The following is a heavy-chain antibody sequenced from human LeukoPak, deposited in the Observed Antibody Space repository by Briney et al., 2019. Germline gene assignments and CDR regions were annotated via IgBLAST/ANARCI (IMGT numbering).Heavy chain of an antibody. CDR2: MSPDENEK. J-gene: IGHJ4*02. V-gene: IGHV3-7*03. CDR1: EFTFTNYW. CDR3: LGYGNDNP. Sequence: GGSLRLSWAITEFTFTNYWKNWVRQASGKGLEWVANMSPDENEKKYVDSVKGRFTISTDNAKKTLYLQMNSLRVEDTAIYYCLGYGNDNPWGQGALVTVSS. D-gene: IGHD5-12*01.